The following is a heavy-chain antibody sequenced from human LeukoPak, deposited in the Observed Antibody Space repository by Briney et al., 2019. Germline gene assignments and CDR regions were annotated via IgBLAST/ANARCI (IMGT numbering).Heavy chain of an antibody. Sequence: GGSLRLSCVASGFTFNNYAMSWVRQAPGKGLEWVSAISGSRGDTYYAASVQGRFTISRDNSRNTLYLQMNSLRAEDTALYYCAKDRRFPDDVLDLWGQGTLVTASS. CDR1: GFTFNNYA. V-gene: IGHV3-23*01. CDR2: ISGSRGDT. CDR3: AKDRRFPDDVLDL. D-gene: IGHD2-21*01. J-gene: IGHJ3*01.